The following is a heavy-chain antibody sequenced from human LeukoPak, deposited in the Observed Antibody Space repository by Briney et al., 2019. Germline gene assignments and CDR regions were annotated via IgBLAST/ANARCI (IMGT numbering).Heavy chain of an antibody. CDR2: IWFDGSNK. J-gene: IGHJ6*02. CDR1: GFTSSSYG. V-gene: IGHV3-33*06. D-gene: IGHD6-19*01. Sequence: GGSLRLSCTASGFTSSSYGMHWVRQAPGKGLEWVAVIWFDGSNKYYADSVKGRLTISRDNSKSTLYLQMNSLRAEDTAVYYCAKAVAATGHYYFGMDVWGQGTTVTVSS. CDR3: AKAVAATGHYYFGMDV.